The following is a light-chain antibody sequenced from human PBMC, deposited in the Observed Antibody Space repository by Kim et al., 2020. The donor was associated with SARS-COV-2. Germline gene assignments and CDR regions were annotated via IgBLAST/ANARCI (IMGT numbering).Light chain of an antibody. CDR3: QHRINWPIT. Sequence: LSPGERATLSCRANQSVGLSLAWYQQKPGQPPRLLIYGASDRATGIPARFSGSGSGTDFTLTISSLEPEDFAVYYCQHRINWPITFGQGTRLEIK. CDR1: QSVGLS. J-gene: IGKJ5*01. V-gene: IGKV3-11*01. CDR2: GAS.